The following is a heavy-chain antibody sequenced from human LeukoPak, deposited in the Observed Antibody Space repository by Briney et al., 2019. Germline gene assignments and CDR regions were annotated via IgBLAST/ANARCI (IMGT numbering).Heavy chain of an antibody. Sequence: GSLRLSFAASGFPFSSYWMSWVRPAPGKGLEWVANIKQDGSGKYYVDSVKGRFTISRDNAKNSLYLQMNSLRAEDTAVYYCARSGQWLDDAFDIWGQGTMVTVSS. V-gene: IGHV3-7*01. J-gene: IGHJ3*02. D-gene: IGHD6-19*01. CDR3: ARSGQWLDDAFDI. CDR2: IKQDGSGK. CDR1: GFPFSSYW.